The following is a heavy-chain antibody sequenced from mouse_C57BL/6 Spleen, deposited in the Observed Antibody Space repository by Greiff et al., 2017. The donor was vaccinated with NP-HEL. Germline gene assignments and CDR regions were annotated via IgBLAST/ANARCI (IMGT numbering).Heavy chain of an antibody. CDR2: IYPGDGDT. D-gene: IGHD2-5*01. Sequence: QVQLQQSGAELVKPGASVKISCKASGYAFSSYWMNWVKQRPGKGLEWIGQIYPGDGDTNYNGKFKGKATLTADKSSSTAYMQLSSLTSEDSAVYFCARGSLLDYSNYAFDYWGQGTTLTVSS. CDR3: ARGSLLDYSNYAFDY. CDR1: GYAFSSYW. J-gene: IGHJ2*01. V-gene: IGHV1-80*01.